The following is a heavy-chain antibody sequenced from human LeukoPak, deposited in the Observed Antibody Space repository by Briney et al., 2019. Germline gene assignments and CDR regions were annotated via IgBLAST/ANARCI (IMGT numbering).Heavy chain of an antibody. V-gene: IGHV4-59*01. CDR2: IYCGGST. CDR1: GGSISSYY. CDR3: ARGLGGYSYGYGRESFMDV. Sequence: PSETLSLTCTVSGGSISSYYWSWIRQPPGKGLEWIGYIYCGGSTNYNPSLKRRVTISVDTSKNQFSLKLSSVTAADTGVYYCARGLGGYSYGYGRESFMDVWGQGTTVTVSS. D-gene: IGHD5-18*01. J-gene: IGHJ6*02.